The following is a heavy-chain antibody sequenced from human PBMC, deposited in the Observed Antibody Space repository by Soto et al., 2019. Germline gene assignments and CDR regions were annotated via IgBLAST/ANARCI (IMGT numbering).Heavy chain of an antibody. CDR1: GGSISSGGYY. CDR2: VYHSGST. V-gene: IGHV4-31*03. D-gene: IGHD3-22*01. Sequence: PSETLSLTCTVSGGSISSGGYYWSWVRQHPGKGLEWIGYVYHSGSTYNNPSLKSRVTISVDTSKNQFSLKLSSVTAADAAVYYCASLSAGYYYDSSGYYFDYWGQGTLVTVYS. J-gene: IGHJ4*02. CDR3: ASLSAGYYYDSSGYYFDY.